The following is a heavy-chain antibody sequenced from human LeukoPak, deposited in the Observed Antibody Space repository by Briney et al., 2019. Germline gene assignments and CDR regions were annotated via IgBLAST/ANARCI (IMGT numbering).Heavy chain of an antibody. J-gene: IGHJ5*02. CDR2: INHSGST. V-gene: IGHV4-34*01. CDR1: GGSFSGYY. CDR3: ARAGLGYCSGGSCRNWFDP. Sequence: SETLSLTCAVYGGSFSGYYWSWIRQPPGKGLEWIGEINHSGSTNYNPSLKSRVTISVDASKNQFSLKLSSVTAADTAVYYCARAGLGYCSGGSCRNWFDPWGQGTLVTVSS. D-gene: IGHD2-15*01.